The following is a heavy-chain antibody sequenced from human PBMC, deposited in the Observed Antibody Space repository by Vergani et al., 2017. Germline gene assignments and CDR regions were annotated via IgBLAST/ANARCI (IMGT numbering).Heavy chain of an antibody. Sequence: QVQLVESGGGVVKPGRSLRLSCAASGFTFSSYAMHWVRQAPGKGLEWVAVISYDGSNKYYADSVKGRFTISRDNSKNTLYLQMNSLRAEDTAVYYCARGGYSGSYYSAFDIWGQGTMVTVSS. J-gene: IGHJ3*02. D-gene: IGHD1-26*01. CDR1: GFTFSSYA. CDR2: ISYDGSNK. CDR3: ARGGYSGSYYSAFDI. V-gene: IGHV3-30*01.